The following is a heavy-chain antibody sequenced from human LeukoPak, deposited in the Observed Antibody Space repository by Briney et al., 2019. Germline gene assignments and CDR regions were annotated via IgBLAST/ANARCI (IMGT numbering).Heavy chain of an antibody. Sequence: GGSLRLSCAASGFAFSTYSMNWVRQAPGKGLEWVSKITSSSSTIHYADSVKGRFTISRDNAKNSLYLHMNSLRAEDTAVYYCVSQEVVPHWGQGTLVSVSS. D-gene: IGHD2-15*01. J-gene: IGHJ4*02. CDR2: ITSSSSTI. V-gene: IGHV3-48*01. CDR3: VSQEVVPH. CDR1: GFAFSTYS.